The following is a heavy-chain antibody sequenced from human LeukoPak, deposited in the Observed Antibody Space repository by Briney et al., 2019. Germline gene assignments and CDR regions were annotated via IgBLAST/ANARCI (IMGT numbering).Heavy chain of an antibody. V-gene: IGHV3-7*01. CDR3: ARSVDY. CDR1: GFTFSILW. Sequence: GGSLRLSCEASGFTFSILWMSWVRQAPGKGLEWVANKSPDGSAAFYVDSVKGRVTISRDNAKNSLYLQMFSLRAEDTAVYYCARSVDYWGQGTLVTVSS. CDR2: KSPDGSAA. J-gene: IGHJ4*02.